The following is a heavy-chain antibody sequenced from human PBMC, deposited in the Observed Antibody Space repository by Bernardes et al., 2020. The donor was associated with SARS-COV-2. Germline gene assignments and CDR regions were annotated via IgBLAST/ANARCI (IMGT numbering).Heavy chain of an antibody. Sequence: SETLSLTCAVYGGSFSGYYWSWIRQPPGKGLEWIGEINHSGSTNYNPSLKSRVTISVDTSKNQFSLKLSSVTAADTAVYYCARRPRSLDFDWRERGAFDIWGQGTMVTVSS. J-gene: IGHJ3*02. CDR2: INHSGST. V-gene: IGHV4-34*01. CDR3: ARRPRSLDFDWRERGAFDI. D-gene: IGHD3-9*01. CDR1: GGSFSGYY.